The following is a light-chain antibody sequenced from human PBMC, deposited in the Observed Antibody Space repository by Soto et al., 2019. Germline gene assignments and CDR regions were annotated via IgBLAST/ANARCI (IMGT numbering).Light chain of an antibody. CDR2: SAS. J-gene: IGKJ2*01. CDR1: QSISTE. Sequence: EIVMTQSPATLSVSPGERATLSCRASQSISTELVWYQQKPGQPPRLLIYSASTRATGVPARFTGSGSGSEFTITISGLQSEDFAVYYCQQGHNWPLTFGQGTRLEI. V-gene: IGKV3-15*01. CDR3: QQGHNWPLT.